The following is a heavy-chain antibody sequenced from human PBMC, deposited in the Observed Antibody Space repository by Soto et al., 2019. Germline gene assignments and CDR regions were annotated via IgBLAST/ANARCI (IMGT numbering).Heavy chain of an antibody. D-gene: IGHD6-6*01. CDR1: GFTFSSYS. CDR3: ARAFAGSSSSDY. V-gene: IGHV3-21*01. Sequence: PGGSLRLSCAASGFTFSSYSMIWVRQAPGEGLEWLSFISSRSSAIYYAASVQGRFTISRDNAKNSLYLQMNSLTAEDTAVYYCARAFAGSSSSDYWGQGTLVTVSS. J-gene: IGHJ4*02. CDR2: ISSRSSAI.